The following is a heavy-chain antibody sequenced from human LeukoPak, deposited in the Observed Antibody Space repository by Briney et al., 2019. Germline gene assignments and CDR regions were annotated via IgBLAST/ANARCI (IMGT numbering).Heavy chain of an antibody. J-gene: IGHJ4*02. D-gene: IGHD3-3*01. V-gene: IGHV3-23*01. CDR1: GFTFSDYA. Sequence: GGSLRLSCAASGFTFSDYAMSWVRQAPGKGLEWVSTISGSGGSTYYADSVKGRFTISRDNSKNTLYLQMNSLRAEDTAVYYCARDHYLVLEWPVPSGYFDYWGQGTLVTVSS. CDR3: ARDHYLVLEWPVPSGYFDY. CDR2: ISGSGGST.